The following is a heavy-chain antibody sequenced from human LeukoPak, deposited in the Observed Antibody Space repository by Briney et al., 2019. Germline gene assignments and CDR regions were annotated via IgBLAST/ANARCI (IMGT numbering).Heavy chain of an antibody. D-gene: IGHD6-13*01. CDR1: GFTFSNYA. CDR3: ARDSRGIAAAGMELDP. J-gene: IGHJ5*02. CDR2: ISYDGSNK. V-gene: IGHV3-30-3*01. Sequence: GGSLRLSCAASGFTFSNYAMSWVRQAPGKGLEWVAVISYDGSNKYYADSVKGRFTISRDNSKNTLYLQMNSLRAEDTAVYYCARDSRGIAAAGMELDPWGQGTLVTVSS.